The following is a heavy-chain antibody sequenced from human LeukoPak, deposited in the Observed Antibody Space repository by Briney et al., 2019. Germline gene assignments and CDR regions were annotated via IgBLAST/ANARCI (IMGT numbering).Heavy chain of an antibody. CDR3: ARGHYGFDP. D-gene: IGHD3-16*01. J-gene: IGHJ5*02. CDR1: GGSISSYY. Sequence: SGTLSLTCTVSGGSISSYYWSWIRQPPGKGLEWIGYIYYSGDTNYNPSLNSRVTVSVDTSKNQFSLKLSSVTAADTAVYYCARGHYGFDPWGQGTLVTVSS. V-gene: IGHV4-59*08. CDR2: IYYSGDT.